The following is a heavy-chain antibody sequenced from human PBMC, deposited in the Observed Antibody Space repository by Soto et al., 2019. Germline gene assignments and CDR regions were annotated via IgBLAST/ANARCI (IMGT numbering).Heavy chain of an antibody. CDR3: ASGTAGVGWFDP. D-gene: IGHD1-1*01. CDR2: INPSGGST. Sequence: QVQLVQSGAEVKKPGASVKVSCKASGYTFTTYYIHWVRQAPGQGLEWMGIINPSGGSTTYAQKLQGRVTMTSDTSTSTVYMELSSLRSVDTAVYYCASGTAGVGWFDPWGQGTLVTVSS. CDR1: GYTFTTYY. J-gene: IGHJ5*02. V-gene: IGHV1-46*01.